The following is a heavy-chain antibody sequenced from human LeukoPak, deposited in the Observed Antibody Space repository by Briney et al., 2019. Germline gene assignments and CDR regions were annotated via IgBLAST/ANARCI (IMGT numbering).Heavy chain of an antibody. CDR2: IYPGDSDT. CDR1: GYIFTTYW. D-gene: IGHD3-10*01. Sequence: GASLQISYQGSGYIFTTYWIAWVRLLPGKGLEWMGIIYPGDSDTRYSPSFQGQVTISADKSISTAYLQWSSLKASDTAMYYCARHYGFDIWGQGTMVTVSS. V-gene: IGHV5-51*01. J-gene: IGHJ3*02. CDR3: ARHYGFDI.